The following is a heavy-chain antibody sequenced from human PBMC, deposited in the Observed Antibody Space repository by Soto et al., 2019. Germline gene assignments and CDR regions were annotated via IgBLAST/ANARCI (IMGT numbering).Heavy chain of an antibody. CDR1: GFTFKDAW. CDR2: IKSKTDGGTI. Sequence: GGSLRLSCAASGFTFKDAWMGWVRQTPGKGLKWVGRIKSKTDGGTIDYAAAVKCRFSISIDNAKNSLYLQMNSLRDEYTALYYCARDDYYYYGMDVWGQGTTVTVSS. J-gene: IGHJ6*02. V-gene: IGHV3-15*01. CDR3: ARDDYYYYGMDV.